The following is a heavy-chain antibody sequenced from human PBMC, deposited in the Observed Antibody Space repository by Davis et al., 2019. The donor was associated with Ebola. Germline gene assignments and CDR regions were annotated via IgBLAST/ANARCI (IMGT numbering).Heavy chain of an antibody. J-gene: IGHJ4*02. CDR1: GFTFNNYL. CDR2: IKGDGSQI. CDR3: VKNSGWYKLDC. Sequence: PGGSLRLSCTASGFTFNNYLMTWVRQAPGKGLEWVANIKGDGSQIGYAGSVKGRFTISRDNGKKSLFLQMDSLRGEDTAVYYCVKNSGWYKLDCWGQGILVTVSS. D-gene: IGHD6-19*01. V-gene: IGHV3-7*01.